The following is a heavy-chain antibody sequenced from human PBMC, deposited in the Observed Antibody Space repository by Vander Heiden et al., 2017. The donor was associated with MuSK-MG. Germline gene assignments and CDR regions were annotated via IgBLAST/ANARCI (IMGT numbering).Heavy chain of an antibody. CDR2: ISSSGGSI. J-gene: IGHJ4*02. CDR3: ARAFYGGSYFFDY. CDR1: GFTFSSYA. V-gene: IGHV3-64*01. D-gene: IGHD2-15*01. Sequence: EVQLVESGGGLVQPGGSLRLSCAASGFTFSSYAMHWVRQAPGKGLEYVSAISSSGGSIYYANSVKGRFTISRDNSKNTLYLQMGSLRAEDMAVYYCARAFYGGSYFFDYWGQGTLVTVSS.